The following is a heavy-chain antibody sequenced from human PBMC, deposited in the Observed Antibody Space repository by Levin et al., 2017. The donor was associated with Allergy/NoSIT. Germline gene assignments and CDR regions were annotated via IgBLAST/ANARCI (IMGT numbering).Heavy chain of an antibody. D-gene: IGHD6-13*01. CDR1: GGSISSYY. CDR3: ARAGGQLVGGFDP. Sequence: SETLSLTCTVSGGSISSYYWSWIRQPPGKGLEWIGYIYYSGSTNYNPSLKSRVTISVDTSKNQFSLKLSSVTAADTAVYYCARAGGQLVGGFDPWGQGTLVTVSS. V-gene: IGHV4-59*01. CDR2: IYYSGST. J-gene: IGHJ5*02.